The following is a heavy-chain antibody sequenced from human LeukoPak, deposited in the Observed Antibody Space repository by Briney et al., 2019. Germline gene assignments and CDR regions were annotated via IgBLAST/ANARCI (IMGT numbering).Heavy chain of an antibody. Sequence: PSETLSLTCAVSGGSISSGGYSWSWIRQPPGKGLEWIGYIYHSGSTYYNPSLKSRVTISVDRSKNQFSLKLSSVTAADTAVYYCARADYYYDSSGYYVGGGWFGPWGQGTLVTVSS. V-gene: IGHV4-30-2*01. J-gene: IGHJ5*02. CDR1: GGSISSGGYS. D-gene: IGHD3-22*01. CDR3: ARADYYYDSSGYYVGGGWFGP. CDR2: IYHSGST.